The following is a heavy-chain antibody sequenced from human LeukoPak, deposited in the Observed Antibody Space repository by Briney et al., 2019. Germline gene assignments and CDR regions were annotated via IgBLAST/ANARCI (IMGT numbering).Heavy chain of an antibody. Sequence: ASVKVSCKASGYTFTSYYMHWVRQAPGQGLEWMGIINPSGGSASYAQKFQGRVTMTRDTSTSTVYMELISLRSEDTAVYYCARGALTVLRFLEWLPFDPWGQGTLVTVSS. J-gene: IGHJ5*02. CDR1: GYTFTSYY. V-gene: IGHV1-46*01. CDR2: INPSGGSA. CDR3: ARGALTVLRFLEWLPFDP. D-gene: IGHD3-3*01.